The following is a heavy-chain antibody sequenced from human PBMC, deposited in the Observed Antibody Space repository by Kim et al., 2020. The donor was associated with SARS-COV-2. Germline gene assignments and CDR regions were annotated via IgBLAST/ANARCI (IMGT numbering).Heavy chain of an antibody. V-gene: IGHV4-59*09. CDR3: ASGLNGDYSWFDP. Sequence: NPSLQSRVTLSVDASKDQFSLKLSAVTAADTAMYYCASGLNGDYSWFDPWGQGTLVTVSS. D-gene: IGHD4-17*01. J-gene: IGHJ5*02.